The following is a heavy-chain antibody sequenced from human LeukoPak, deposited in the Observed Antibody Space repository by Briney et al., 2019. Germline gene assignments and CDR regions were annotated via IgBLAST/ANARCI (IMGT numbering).Heavy chain of an antibody. CDR3: ATPAFLEWLLPFDY. V-gene: IGHV1-24*01. CDR1: GYTLTELS. J-gene: IGHJ4*02. D-gene: IGHD3-3*02. CDR2: FDPEDGET. Sequence: ASVKVSCKVSGYTLTELSMHWVRQAPGKGLEWMGGFDPEDGETIYAQKFQGRVIMTEDTSTDTAYMELSSLRSEDTAVYYCATPAFLEWLLPFDYWGQGTLVTVSS.